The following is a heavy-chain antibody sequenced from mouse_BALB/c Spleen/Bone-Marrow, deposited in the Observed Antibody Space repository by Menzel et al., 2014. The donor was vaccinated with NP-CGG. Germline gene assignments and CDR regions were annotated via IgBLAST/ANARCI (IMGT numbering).Heavy chain of an antibody. CDR2: IYPGDGDS. CDR1: GYAFSVYW. V-gene: IGHV1-80*01. J-gene: IGHJ2*01. Sequence: QVQLKQSGAELVRPGSSVKISCKASGYAFSVYWMIWVKQRPGQGLEWIGQIYPGDGDSNYNGKFKGRATLTADKSSNTAYMQLSSLTSEDSAVYFCARGGISVDYWGQGTTLTVSS. CDR3: ARGGISVDY.